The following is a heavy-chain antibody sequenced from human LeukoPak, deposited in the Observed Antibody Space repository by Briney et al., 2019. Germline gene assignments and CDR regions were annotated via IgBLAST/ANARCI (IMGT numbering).Heavy chain of an antibody. V-gene: IGHV1-2*06. J-gene: IGHJ4*02. D-gene: IGHD5-18*01. CDR1: GYSFTDYY. CDR3: AREDDTSMATDY. Sequence: ASVKVSCKASGYSFTDYYLHWVRQAPGLGLEWMGRINPNNGGANYAQNFPGRITMTRDTSISTAYLELSRLRSDDTAVYYCAREDDTSMATDYWGQGTLVTVSS. CDR2: INPNNGGA.